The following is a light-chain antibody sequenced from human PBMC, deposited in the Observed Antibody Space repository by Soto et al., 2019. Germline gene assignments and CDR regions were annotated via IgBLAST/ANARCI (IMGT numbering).Light chain of an antibody. CDR2: GAS. CDR1: QSVSSSY. J-gene: IGKJ3*01. CDR3: QQYGSSPRFT. Sequence: EIVLTQSPGTLSLSPGERATLSCRASQSVSSSYLAWYQQKPGQAPRLLIYGASSRATGIPDRFSGSGSGPDFTFTISRLEPEDFAVYYCQQYGSSPRFTFGPGTKVDIK. V-gene: IGKV3-20*01.